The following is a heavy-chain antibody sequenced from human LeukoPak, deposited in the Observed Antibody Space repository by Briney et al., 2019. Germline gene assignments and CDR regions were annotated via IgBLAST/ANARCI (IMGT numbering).Heavy chain of an antibody. J-gene: IGHJ4*02. Sequence: GGSLRLSCAASGFTFSSYEMNWVRQAPGKGLEWVSYISSSGSTIYYADSVKGRFTISRDNAKNSLCLQMNSLRAEDTAVYYCARESYDSSGYYIFFDYWGQGTLVTVSS. CDR3: ARESYDSSGYYIFFDY. CDR2: ISSSGSTI. CDR1: GFTFSSYE. V-gene: IGHV3-48*03. D-gene: IGHD3-22*01.